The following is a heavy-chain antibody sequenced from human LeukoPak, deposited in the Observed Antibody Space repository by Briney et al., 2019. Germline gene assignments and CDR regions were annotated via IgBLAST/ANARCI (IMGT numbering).Heavy chain of an antibody. CDR2: IRYDGSDK. V-gene: IGHV3-30*02. D-gene: IGHD6-19*01. CDR1: GFTFSRYG. J-gene: IGHJ4*02. CDR3: VKERDRGIEVADDFDY. Sequence: HPGGSLRLSCAASGFTFSRYGMHWVRQAPGKGLEWVAFIRYDGSDKSYADSVKGRFTISRDNSKNTLYLQMNSLRAEDTAVYYCVKERDRGIEVADDFDYWGQGTLVTVSS.